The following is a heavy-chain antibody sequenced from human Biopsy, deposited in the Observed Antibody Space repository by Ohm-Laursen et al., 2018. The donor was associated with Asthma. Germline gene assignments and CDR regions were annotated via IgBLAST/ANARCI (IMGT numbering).Heavy chain of an antibody. CDR2: IYYSGRT. Sequence: GTLSLTCVVSGDAMSTSGSYWGWIRQSPGKGLEWIGSIYYSGRTYYNPSLESRVTISADTSKNHFSLKVTSVTAADTAVYYCARAVSSSSYWYFDLWGRGDLVTVSS. V-gene: IGHV4-39*02. CDR3: ARAVSSSSYWYFDL. J-gene: IGHJ2*01. CDR1: GDAMSTSGSY. D-gene: IGHD6-6*01.